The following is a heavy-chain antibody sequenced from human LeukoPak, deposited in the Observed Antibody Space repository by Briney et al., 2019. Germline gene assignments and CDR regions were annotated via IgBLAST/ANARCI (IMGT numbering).Heavy chain of an antibody. V-gene: IGHV3-9*01. CDR1: GFTFDDYA. CDR2: ISWNSGSI. Sequence: PGGYLRLSCAASGFTFDDYAMHWVRQAPGKGLGWVSGISWNSGSIGYADSVKGRFTISRDNAKNSLYLQMNSLRAEDTALYYCAKATYYDILTGYDYWGQGTLVTASS. CDR3: AKATYYDILTGYDY. D-gene: IGHD3-9*01. J-gene: IGHJ4*02.